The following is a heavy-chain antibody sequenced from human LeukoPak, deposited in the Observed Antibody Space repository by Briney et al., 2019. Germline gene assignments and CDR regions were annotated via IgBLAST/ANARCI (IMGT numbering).Heavy chain of an antibody. CDR1: GGSFSGYY. V-gene: IGHV4-34*01. CDR3: AKERDLASWFDP. Sequence: SETLSLTCAVYGGSFSGYYWSWIRQPPGKGLEWIGEINHSGSTNYNPSLKSRVTISVDTSKNQFSLKLSSVTAADTAVYYCAKERDLASWFDPWGQGTLVTVSS. CDR2: INHSGST. J-gene: IGHJ5*02.